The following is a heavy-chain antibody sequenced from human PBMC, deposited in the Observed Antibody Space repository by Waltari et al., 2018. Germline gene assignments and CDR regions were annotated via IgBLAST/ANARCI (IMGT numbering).Heavy chain of an antibody. Sequence: QVQLVESGGGVVQPGRSLRLSCAASGFTFSSYGMHWVRQAPGKGVEWVAVIWYDGSNKYYADSVKGRFTISRDKSKNTLYLQMNSLRAEDTAMYYCAKGDGYNWFDPWGQGTLVTVSS. V-gene: IGHV3-30*18. CDR2: IWYDGSNK. CDR1: GFTFSSYG. J-gene: IGHJ5*02. D-gene: IGHD5-12*01. CDR3: AKGDGYNWFDP.